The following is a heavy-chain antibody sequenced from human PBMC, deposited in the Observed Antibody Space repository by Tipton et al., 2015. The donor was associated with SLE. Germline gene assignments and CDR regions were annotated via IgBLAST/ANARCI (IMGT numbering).Heavy chain of an antibody. CDR3: AREWVGKLEWSIRGYYYYMDV. Sequence: LRLSCAVYGGSFSGYYWSWIRQPPGKGLEWIGEINHSGSTNYNPSLKSRVTISVDTSKNQLSLKLSSVTAADTAVYYCAREWVGKLEWSIRGYYYYMDVWGKGTTVTVSS. V-gene: IGHV4-34*01. CDR2: INHSGST. J-gene: IGHJ6*03. D-gene: IGHD3-3*01. CDR1: GGSFSGYY.